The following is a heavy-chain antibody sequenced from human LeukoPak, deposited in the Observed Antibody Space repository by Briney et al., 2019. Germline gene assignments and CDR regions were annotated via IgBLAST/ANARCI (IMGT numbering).Heavy chain of an antibody. CDR2: INPSGGST. Sequence: ASVKVSCKASGYTFTSYYMHWVRQAPGQGLEWMGIINPSGGSTSYAQKFQGRVTMTRDTSTSTVYMELSSLRSEDTAVYYCARDRVYDYVWGSYRYLDYWGQGTLVPVSS. CDR3: ARDRVYDYVWGSYRYLDY. J-gene: IGHJ4*02. V-gene: IGHV1-46*01. CDR1: GYTFTSYY. D-gene: IGHD3-16*02.